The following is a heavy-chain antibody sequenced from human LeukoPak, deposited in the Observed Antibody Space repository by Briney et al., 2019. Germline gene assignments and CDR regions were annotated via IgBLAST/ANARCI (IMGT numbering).Heavy chain of an antibody. V-gene: IGHV3-21*04. CDR2: ISSSSSYI. J-gene: IGHJ4*02. D-gene: IGHD3-9*01. Sequence: GGSLRLSCAASGSTFSSYSMNWVRQAPGKGLEWVSSISSSSSYIYYADSVKGRFTISRDNAKNSLYLQMNSLRAEDTAVYYCAKGYDIWGTIDYWGQGTLVTVSS. CDR1: GSTFSSYS. CDR3: AKGYDIWGTIDY.